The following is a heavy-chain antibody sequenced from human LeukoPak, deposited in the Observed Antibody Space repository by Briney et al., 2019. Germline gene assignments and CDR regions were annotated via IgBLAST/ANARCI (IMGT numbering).Heavy chain of an antibody. Sequence: GGSLRLSCAASGFTFSSYAISWVRQAPGKGLEWVSAISGSGGSTYYADSVRGRFTISRDNSKNTLYLQMNSLRAEDTALYHCARGNSNFNFWGQRTLVTVSS. CDR3: ARGNSNFNF. CDR1: GFTFSSYA. V-gene: IGHV3-23*01. D-gene: IGHD4-23*01. CDR2: ISGSGGST. J-gene: IGHJ4*02.